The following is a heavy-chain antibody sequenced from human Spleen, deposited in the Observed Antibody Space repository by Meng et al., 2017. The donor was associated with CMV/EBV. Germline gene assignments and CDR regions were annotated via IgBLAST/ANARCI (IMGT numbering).Heavy chain of an antibody. CDR3: ARWTSIAVDNRFDP. Sequence: KGSEYSFTSDWIGWVRQMPGKGLEWMGIIYPGDSDTRYSPSFQGQVTLSADKSITTSFLQWSSLRASDTAIYYCARWTSIAVDNRFDPWGQGTLVTVSS. CDR2: IYPGDSDT. CDR1: EYSFTSDW. V-gene: IGHV5-51*01. D-gene: IGHD2-15*01. J-gene: IGHJ5*02.